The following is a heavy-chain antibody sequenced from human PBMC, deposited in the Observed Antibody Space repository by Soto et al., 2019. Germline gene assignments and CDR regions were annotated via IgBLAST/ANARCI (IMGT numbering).Heavy chain of an antibody. CDR2: ISGSGGSK. V-gene: IGHV3-23*01. CDR1: GFTFSSYA. Sequence: GGSLRLSCAASGFTFSSYAMSWVRQAPGKGLEWVSAISGSGGSKYYADSLKGRFTISRDNSKNTLYLQMNSLRAEDTAVYYCAKGLSSGWLGWFDPWGQGTLVTVSS. J-gene: IGHJ5*02. CDR3: AKGLSSGWLGWFDP. D-gene: IGHD6-19*01.